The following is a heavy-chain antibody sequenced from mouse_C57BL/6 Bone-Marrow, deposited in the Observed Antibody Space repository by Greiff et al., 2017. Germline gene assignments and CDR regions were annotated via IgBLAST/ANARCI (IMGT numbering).Heavy chain of an antibody. CDR2: IWWDDDK. J-gene: IGHJ3*01. V-gene: IGHV8-8*01. D-gene: IGHD1-1*01. CDR1: GFSLSTFGMG. Sequence: QVTLKEPGPGILQPSQTLSLTCSFSGFSLSTFGMGVGWIRQPSGKGLEWLAHIWWDDDKYYNPALKSRLTISKDTSKNQVFLKIANVDTADTATYYCAEGYYYGSSPFAYWGQGTLVTVSA. CDR3: AEGYYYGSSPFAY.